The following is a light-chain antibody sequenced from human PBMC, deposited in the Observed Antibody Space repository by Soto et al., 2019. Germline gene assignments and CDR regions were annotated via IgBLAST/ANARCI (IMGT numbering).Light chain of an antibody. V-gene: IGKV1-9*01. J-gene: IGKJ3*01. Sequence: IQLTQSPSSLSESVGKRVTITCRASQGIGTYVAWYQQKAWKAPKLLLYAASTLQRGVTSRFSGSGSGTDFTLTISSLQPEDFATYYCQQFNSYPRTFGPGTKVDIK. CDR1: QGIGTY. CDR2: AAS. CDR3: QQFNSYPRT.